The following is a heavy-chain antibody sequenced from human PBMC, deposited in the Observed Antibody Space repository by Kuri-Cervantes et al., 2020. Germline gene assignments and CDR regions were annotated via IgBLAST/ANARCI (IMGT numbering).Heavy chain of an antibody. Sequence: GESLKISCAASGFTFDDYGMSWVRQAPGKGLEWVSGINWNSGSIGYADSVKGRFTISRDNAKNSLYLQMNSLRAEDTALYYCAKVAGTGYYYYMDVWGKGTTVTVSS. V-gene: IGHV3-20*04. CDR1: GFTFDDYG. D-gene: IGHD6-19*01. CDR2: INWNSGSI. CDR3: AKVAGTGYYYYMDV. J-gene: IGHJ6*03.